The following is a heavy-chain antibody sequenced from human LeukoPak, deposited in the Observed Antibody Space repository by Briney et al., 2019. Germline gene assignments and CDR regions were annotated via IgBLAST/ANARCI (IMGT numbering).Heavy chain of an antibody. Sequence: TGGSLRLSCAASGFTFSSYEMNWVRQAPGKGLEWVSYISSSGSTIYYADSVKGRLTISRDNAENSLYLQMNSLRAEDTAVYYCAREGIAAAGTSHYYYGMDVWGQGTTVTVSS. V-gene: IGHV3-48*03. CDR2: ISSSGSTI. D-gene: IGHD6-13*01. CDR1: GFTFSSYE. CDR3: AREGIAAAGTSHYYYGMDV. J-gene: IGHJ6*02.